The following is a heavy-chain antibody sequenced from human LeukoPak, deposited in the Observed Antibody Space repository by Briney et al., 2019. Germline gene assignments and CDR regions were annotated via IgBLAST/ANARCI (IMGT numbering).Heavy chain of an antibody. Sequence: GGSLRLSYAASGFTFSSYAMSWVRQAPGKGLESVSAISGSGGSTYYADSVKGRFTISRDNSKNTLYLQMNSRRAEDTAVYYCAKKVPVTTGENWFDPWGQGTLVTVSS. D-gene: IGHD4-17*01. CDR3: AKKVPVTTGENWFDP. V-gene: IGHV3-23*01. CDR1: GFTFSSYA. J-gene: IGHJ5*02. CDR2: ISGSGGST.